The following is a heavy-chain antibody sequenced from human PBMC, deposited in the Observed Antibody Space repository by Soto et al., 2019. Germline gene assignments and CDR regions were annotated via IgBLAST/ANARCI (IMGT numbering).Heavy chain of an antibody. Sequence: QVQLVESGGGVVQPGRSLRLSCAASGFTFSRYTMHWVRQAPGKGLEWMAFISDDGNNKYYADSVKGQFTISRDNSKNSLYLQMNSLRAEDTAVYYWARDDKGGSDFDLGYGGQGTLVTVSS. D-gene: IGHD3-10*01. CDR2: ISDDGNNK. CDR3: ARDDKGGSDFDLGY. V-gene: IGHV3-30-3*01. J-gene: IGHJ4*02. CDR1: GFTFSRYT.